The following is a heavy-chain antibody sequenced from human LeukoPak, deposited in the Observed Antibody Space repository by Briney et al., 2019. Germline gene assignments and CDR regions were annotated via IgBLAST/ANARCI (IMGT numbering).Heavy chain of an antibody. J-gene: IGHJ4*02. CDR3: ARVTLGFDSRTYYPTTFDY. D-gene: IGHD3-22*01. CDR2: IFPGGST. CDR1: GFFVSSNY. Sequence: GGSLRLSCAASGFFVSSNYLSWVRQAPGKGLEWVSVIFPGGSTFYSDSVKGRFTISRDTSKNTLSLRMNSLRAEDTAVYYCARVTLGFDSRTYYPTTFDYWGQGTLVTVSS. V-gene: IGHV3-53*01.